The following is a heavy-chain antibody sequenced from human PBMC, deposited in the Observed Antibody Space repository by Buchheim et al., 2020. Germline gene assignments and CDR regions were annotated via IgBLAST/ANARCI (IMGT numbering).Heavy chain of an antibody. V-gene: IGHV3-23*04. J-gene: IGHJ5*02. CDR2: IVGSGSTT. CDR1: GFTFPSYA. CDR3: AKTLRGSYYYDATGYSSDS. Sequence: EVQLVESGGHFVQPGGSLRLSCAASGFTFPSYAMIWVRQAPGKGLEWVSAIVGSGSTTSYADSVRGRFNISRDNSKDPLYLPMNSLRVEDTARYFCAKTLRGSYYYDATGYSSDSWGQGTL. D-gene: IGHD3-22*01.